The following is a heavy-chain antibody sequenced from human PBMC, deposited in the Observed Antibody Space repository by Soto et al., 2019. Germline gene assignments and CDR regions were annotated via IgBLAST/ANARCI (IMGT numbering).Heavy chain of an antibody. CDR3: ARDGFSSSWYGGFLSGMDV. D-gene: IGHD6-13*01. V-gene: IGHV4-59*01. Sequence: SETLSLTCTVSGGSISSYYWSWIRQPPGKGLEWIGYIYYSGSTNYNPSLKSRVTISVDTSKSQFSLKLSSVTAADTAVYYCARDGFSSSWYGGFLSGMDVWGQGTTVTVSS. CDR2: IYYSGST. CDR1: GGSISSYY. J-gene: IGHJ6*02.